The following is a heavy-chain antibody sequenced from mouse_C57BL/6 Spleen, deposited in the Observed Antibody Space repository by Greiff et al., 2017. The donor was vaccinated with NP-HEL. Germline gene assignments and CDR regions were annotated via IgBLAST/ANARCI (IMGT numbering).Heavy chain of an antibody. CDR2: ISDGGSYT. V-gene: IGHV5-4*03. D-gene: IGHD1-1*01. CDR1: GFTFSSYA. CDR3: ARVLRYFDY. Sequence: DVKLVESGGGLVKPGGSLKLSCAASGFTFSSYAMSWVRQTPEKRLEWVATISDGGSYTYYPDNVKGRFPISRDNAKNNLYLQMSHLKSEDTAMYYCARVLRYFDYWGQGTTLTVSS. J-gene: IGHJ2*01.